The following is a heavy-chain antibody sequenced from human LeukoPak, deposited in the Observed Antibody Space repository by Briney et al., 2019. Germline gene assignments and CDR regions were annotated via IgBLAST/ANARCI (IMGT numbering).Heavy chain of an antibody. CDR3: AQTTAVTTIGPYFDY. D-gene: IGHD4-17*01. J-gene: IGHJ4*02. V-gene: IGHV2-5*01. CDR2: IYWNDDK. Sequence: SGPTLVNPTQTLTLTCTFSGFSLSTSGVGVGWIRQPPGKALEWLALIYWNDDKRYSPSLKSRLTITKDTSRDQVVLTMTNQVNSLRAPYTPAQTTAVTTIGPYFDYWGQGTLVTVSS. CDR1: GFSLSTSGVG.